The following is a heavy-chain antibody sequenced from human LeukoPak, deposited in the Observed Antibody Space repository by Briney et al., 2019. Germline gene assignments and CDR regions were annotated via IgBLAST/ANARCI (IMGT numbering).Heavy chain of an antibody. CDR2: INPNSGGT. CDR1: GYTFTGYY. J-gene: IGHJ4*02. CDR3: ARGSPRGVGALDY. D-gene: IGHD1-26*01. V-gene: IGHV1-2*06. Sequence: ASVKVSCKASGYTFTGYYMHWVRQAPGQGLEWMGRINPNSGGTNYAQKFQGRVTMTRDTSISTAYMELSTLRSADTAVYYCARGSPRGVGALDYWGQGTLVTVSS.